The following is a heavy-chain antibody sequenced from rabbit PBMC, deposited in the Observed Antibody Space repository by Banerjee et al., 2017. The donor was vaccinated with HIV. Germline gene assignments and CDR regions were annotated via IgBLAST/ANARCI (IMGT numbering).Heavy chain of an antibody. D-gene: IGHD1-1*01. CDR3: ARDLADIIGWNLNL. V-gene: IGHV1S45*01. J-gene: IGHJ4*01. CDR2: IAGSSSGFT. CDR1: GFDFSSYY. Sequence: QEQLKESGGGLVQPGGSLKLSCKASGFDFSSYYMCWVRQAPGKGLEWISCIAGSSSGFTYSATWAKGRFTISKTSWTTVTLQMTGLTAADTATYFCARDLADIIGWNLNLWGPGTLVTVS.